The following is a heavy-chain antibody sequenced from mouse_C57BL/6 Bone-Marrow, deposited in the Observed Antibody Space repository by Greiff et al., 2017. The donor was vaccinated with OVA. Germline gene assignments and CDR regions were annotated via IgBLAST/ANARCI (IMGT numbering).Heavy chain of an antibody. Sequence: EVQLQQSGTVLARPGASVKMSCKTSGYTFTSYWMHWVKQRPGQGLEWIGAIYPGNSDTSYNQKFKGKAKLTAVTSASTAYMELSSLTNEDSAVYYCARPLYTYGSSCAMDYWGQGTLVTVSS. CDR2: IYPGNSDT. D-gene: IGHD1-1*01. J-gene: IGHJ4*01. CDR3: ARPLYTYGSSCAMDY. CDR1: GYTFTSYW. V-gene: IGHV1-5*01.